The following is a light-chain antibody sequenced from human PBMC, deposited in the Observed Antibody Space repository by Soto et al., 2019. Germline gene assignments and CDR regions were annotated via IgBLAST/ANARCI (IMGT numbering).Light chain of an antibody. CDR3: SSFTSSTTHV. V-gene: IGLV2-14*03. Sequence: QSVLTQPASVSGSPGQSITISCTGTSSDIGSYNYVSWYQHHPGKAPKLMIYDVSNRTSGVSNRFSGSKSGNTASLTISGLQSEDESDYYCSSFTSSTTHVFGTRTKVTVL. CDR2: DVS. CDR1: SSDIGSYNY. J-gene: IGLJ1*01.